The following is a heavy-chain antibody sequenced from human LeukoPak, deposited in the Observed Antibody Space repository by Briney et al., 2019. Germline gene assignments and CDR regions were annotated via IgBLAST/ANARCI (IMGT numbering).Heavy chain of an antibody. CDR1: GYSFTSYW. Sequence: GESLKISCKGSGYSFTSYWIGWVRQMPGKGLEWMGIIYPGDSDTRYSPSFQGQVTISADKSISTAYLQWSSLKASDTAMYYCARNSYYYDSSGYYKSFDYRGQGTLVTFSS. D-gene: IGHD3-22*01. CDR3: ARNSYYYDSSGYYKSFDY. V-gene: IGHV5-51*01. CDR2: IYPGDSDT. J-gene: IGHJ4*02.